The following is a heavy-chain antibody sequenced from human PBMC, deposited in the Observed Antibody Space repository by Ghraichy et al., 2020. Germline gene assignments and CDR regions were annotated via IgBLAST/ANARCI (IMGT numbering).Heavy chain of an antibody. J-gene: IGHJ6*02. CDR2: ISGSGGST. CDR1: GFTFSSYA. V-gene: IGHV3-23*01. D-gene: IGHD1-26*01. CDR3: AKAIRSGSYSRRYYYYGMDV. Sequence: GGSLRLSCAASGFTFSSYAMSWVRQAPGKGLEWVSAISGSGGSTYYADSVKGRFTISRDNSKNTLYLQMNSLRAEDTAVYYCAKAIRSGSYSRRYYYYGMDVWGQGTTVTVSS.